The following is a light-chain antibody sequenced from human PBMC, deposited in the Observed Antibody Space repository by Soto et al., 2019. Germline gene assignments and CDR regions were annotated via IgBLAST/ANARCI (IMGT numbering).Light chain of an antibody. J-gene: IGKJ5*01. V-gene: IGKV3-15*01. CDR2: GAS. Sequence: EIVMTQSPATLSVSPGERATLSCRASQSVSSNLAWYQQKPGQAPRLLIYGASTRATGIPARFRGSGSGTEFTLTISSLQSEDFAVYYCQQYNNWHPITFGQGTRLEIK. CDR1: QSVSSN. CDR3: QQYNNWHPIT.